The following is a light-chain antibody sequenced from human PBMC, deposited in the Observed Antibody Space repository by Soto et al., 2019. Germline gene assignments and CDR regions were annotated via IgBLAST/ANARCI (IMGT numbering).Light chain of an antibody. CDR3: NSYTSSSTLV. J-gene: IGLJ2*01. V-gene: IGLV2-14*03. Sequence: QSALTQPASASGTPGQSITISCTGTSSDVGGYNFVSWYQQHPAKAHKLILYNVYQPPSGISHCFSASRSGNTAPLTICGLQADDDAHYYCNSYTSSSTLVFGGGTKVTVL. CDR2: NVY. CDR1: SSDVGGYNF.